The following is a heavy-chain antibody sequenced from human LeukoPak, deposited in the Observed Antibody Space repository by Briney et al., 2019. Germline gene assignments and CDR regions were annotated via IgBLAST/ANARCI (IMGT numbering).Heavy chain of an antibody. Sequence: QPGGSLRLSCAPSGFTFSSHWMSWVRQAPGKGLEWVASIRPDGSEEYYMDSVKGRFTISRDNAKNSLYLQMNSLRAEDTAVYYCARLLGTVTTYDYWGQGTLVTVSS. CDR1: GFTFSSHW. CDR2: IRPDGSEE. CDR3: ARLLGTVTTYDY. J-gene: IGHJ4*02. V-gene: IGHV3-7*01. D-gene: IGHD1-7*01.